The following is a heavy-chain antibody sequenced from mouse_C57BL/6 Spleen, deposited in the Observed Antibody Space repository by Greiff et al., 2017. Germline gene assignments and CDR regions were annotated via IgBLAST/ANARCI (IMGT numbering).Heavy chain of an antibody. CDR1: GFTFSDYY. J-gene: IGHJ4*01. CDR2: INYDGSST. Sequence: EVKLVESEGGLVQPGSSMKLSCTASGFTFSDYYMAWVRQVPEKGLEWVANINYDGSSTYYLDSLKSRFIISRDNAKSILYLQMSSLKSEDTATYYCARDRWYDYAAMDYWGQGTSVTVSS. D-gene: IGHD1-1*02. CDR3: ARDRWYDYAAMDY. V-gene: IGHV5-16*01.